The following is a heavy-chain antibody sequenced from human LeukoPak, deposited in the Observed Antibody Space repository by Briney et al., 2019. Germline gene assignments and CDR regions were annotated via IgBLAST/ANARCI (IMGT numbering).Heavy chain of an antibody. D-gene: IGHD3-10*01. V-gene: IGHV4-59*01. Sequence: PSETLSPTCIVSGGSISVYYWSWIRQPPGKGLEWIGYIYDRGSTNYNPSLKSRVTISIDMSKNQFSLRLNSVTAADTAVYYCARDRELGYWGQGALVTVSS. J-gene: IGHJ4*02. CDR2: IYDRGST. CDR1: GGSISVYY. CDR3: ARDRELGY.